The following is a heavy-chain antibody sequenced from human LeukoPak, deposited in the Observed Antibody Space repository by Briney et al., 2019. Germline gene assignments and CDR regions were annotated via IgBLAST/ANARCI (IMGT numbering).Heavy chain of an antibody. V-gene: IGHV1-24*01. J-gene: IGHJ4*02. D-gene: IGHD6-13*01. Sequence: ASVTVSCTVSGYTLTELSMHWVRQAPGKGLEWMGGFDPEDGETIYAQKFQGRVTMTEDTSTDTAYMELSSLRSEDTAVYYCATVFFAAAHHYYFDYWGQGTLVTVSS. CDR2: FDPEDGET. CDR1: GYTLTELS. CDR3: ATVFFAAAHHYYFDY.